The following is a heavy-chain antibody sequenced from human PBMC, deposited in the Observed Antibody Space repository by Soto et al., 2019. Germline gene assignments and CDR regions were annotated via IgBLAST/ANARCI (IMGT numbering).Heavy chain of an antibody. D-gene: IGHD4-17*01. CDR1: GFTFSDCY. V-gene: IGHV3-11*01. CDR3: ARTDFDDYGDYWWFDP. Sequence: QVQLVESGGGLVKPGGSLRLSCAASGFTFSDCYMSWIRQTPGKGLEWLSYISTSGDTIYYADSVKGRFTISRDNAKNSLYLQMNSLRAEDTAVYYCARTDFDDYGDYWWFDPWGQGTLVTVSS. CDR2: ISTSGDTI. J-gene: IGHJ5*02.